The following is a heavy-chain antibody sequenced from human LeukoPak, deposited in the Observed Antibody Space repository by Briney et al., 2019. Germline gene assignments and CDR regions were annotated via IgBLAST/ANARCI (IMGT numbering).Heavy chain of an antibody. CDR2: IYYSGST. V-gene: IGHV4-39*01. J-gene: IGHJ6*03. Sequence: PSETLSLTCTVSGGSISSSSYYWGWIRQPPGKGLEWIGSIYYSGSTYYNPSLKSRVTISVDTSKNQFSLKLSSVTAADTAVYYCARLAGSNYAYYYYYMDVWGKGTTVTVSS. CDR1: GGSISSSSYY. CDR3: ARLAGSNYAYYYYYMDV. D-gene: IGHD4-11*01.